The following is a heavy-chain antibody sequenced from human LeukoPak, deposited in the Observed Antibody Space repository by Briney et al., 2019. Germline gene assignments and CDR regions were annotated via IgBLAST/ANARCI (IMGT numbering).Heavy chain of an antibody. CDR2: ISSSGSTI. D-gene: IGHD6-13*01. Sequence: GGSLRLSCAASGFTFSSYEMNWVRQAPGKGLEWVSYISSSGSTIYYADSVKGRFTISRDNAKNSLYLQMNSLRADDTAVYYCARGTRYSSSWYDYWGQGTLVTVSS. J-gene: IGHJ4*02. CDR3: ARGTRYSSSWYDY. V-gene: IGHV3-48*03. CDR1: GFTFSSYE.